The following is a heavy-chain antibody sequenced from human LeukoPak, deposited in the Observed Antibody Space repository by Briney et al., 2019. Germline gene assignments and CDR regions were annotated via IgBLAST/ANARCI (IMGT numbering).Heavy chain of an antibody. V-gene: IGHV4-34*01. CDR3: ASRWSGEPSDY. CDR2: INHSGST. D-gene: IGHD3-10*01. J-gene: IGHJ4*02. Sequence: SETLSLTCAVYGGSFSGYYWSWIRQPPGKGLEWIGEINHSGSTNYNPSLKSRVTISVDTSKNQFSLRLSSVTAADTAVYYCASRWSGEPSDYWGQGTLVTVSS. CDR1: GGSFSGYY.